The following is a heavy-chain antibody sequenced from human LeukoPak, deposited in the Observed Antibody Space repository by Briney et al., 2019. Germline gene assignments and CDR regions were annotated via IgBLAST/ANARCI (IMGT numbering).Heavy chain of an antibody. CDR3: ARWAGYSISWHYFNY. CDR2: VHPGDSDI. D-gene: IGHD6-13*01. J-gene: IGHJ4*02. Sequence: GESLKISCKGSGYTFTSYWIGWVRQMPGKGLEWMGSVHPGDSDIRYSPSFQGQVTISADKSISTAYLQWSSLRASDTAMDYCARWAGYSISWHYFNYWGQGTLVTVSS. CDR1: GYTFTSYW. V-gene: IGHV5-51*01.